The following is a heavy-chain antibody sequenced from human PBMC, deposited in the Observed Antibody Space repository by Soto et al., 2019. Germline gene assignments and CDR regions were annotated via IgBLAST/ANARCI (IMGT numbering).Heavy chain of an antibody. CDR2: IKQDGSEK. CDR1: GFTFSSYW. CDR3: ASSLRGADAFDI. D-gene: IGHD3-16*01. J-gene: IGHJ3*02. V-gene: IGHV3-7*03. Sequence: LSLTCAASGFTFSSYWMSWVRQAPGKGLEWVANIKQDGSEKYYVDSVKGRFTISRDNAKNSLYLQMNSLRAEDTAVYYCASSLRGADAFDIWGQGTMVTVSS.